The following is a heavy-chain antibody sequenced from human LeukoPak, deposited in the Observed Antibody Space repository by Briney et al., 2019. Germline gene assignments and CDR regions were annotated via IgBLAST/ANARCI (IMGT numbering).Heavy chain of an antibody. CDR3: ARAPLFDY. V-gene: IGHV4-34*01. CDR2: INHSGST. CDR1: GGSFGGYY. J-gene: IGHJ4*02. Sequence: SETLSLTCAVYGGSFGGYYWSWIRQPPGKGLEWIGEINHSGSTNYNPSLKSRVTISVDTSENQFSLKLSSVTAADTAVYYCARAPLFDYWGQGTLVTVSS.